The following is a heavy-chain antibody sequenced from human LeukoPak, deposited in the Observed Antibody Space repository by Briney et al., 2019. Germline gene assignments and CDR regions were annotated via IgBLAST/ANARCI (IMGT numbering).Heavy chain of an antibody. J-gene: IGHJ3*02. CDR3: ARDGLWIQNAFDI. CDR2: MHYSGST. D-gene: IGHD5-18*01. CDR1: GGSISSSSYY. Sequence: PSETLPLTCTVSGGSISSSSYYWGWIRQPPGKGLEWIGSMHYSGSTYYNPSLKSRVTISVDTSKNEFSLKLSSVTAADTAVYYCARDGLWIQNAFDIWGQGTMVTVSA. V-gene: IGHV4-39*07.